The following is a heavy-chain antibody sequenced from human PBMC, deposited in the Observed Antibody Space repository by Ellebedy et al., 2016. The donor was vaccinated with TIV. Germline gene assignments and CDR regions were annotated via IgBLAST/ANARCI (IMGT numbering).Heavy chain of an antibody. V-gene: IGHV3-30*03. D-gene: IGHD5-18*01. Sequence: GESLKISCAASGFTFSSYGMHWVRQAPGKGLEWVAVISYDGSNKYYADSVNGRFTISRDNSKNTLYLQMNSLRAEDTAVYYCAREDTATEYYYYGMDVWGQGTTVTVSS. CDR3: AREDTATEYYYYGMDV. CDR2: ISYDGSNK. CDR1: GFTFSSYG. J-gene: IGHJ6*02.